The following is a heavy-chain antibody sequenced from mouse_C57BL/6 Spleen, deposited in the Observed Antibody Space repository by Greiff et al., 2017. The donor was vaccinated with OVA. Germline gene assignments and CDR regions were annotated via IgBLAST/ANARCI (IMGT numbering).Heavy chain of an antibody. D-gene: IGHD1-1*01. V-gene: IGHV5-6*01. CDR3: ARQDYYGSSYVSYFDY. CDR1: GFTFSSYG. Sequence: EVQRVESGGDLVKPGGSLKLSCAASGFTFSSYGMSWVRQTPDKRLEWVATISSGGSYTYYPDSVKGRFTISRDNAKNTLYLQMSSLKSEDTAMYYCARQDYYGSSYVSYFDYWGQGTTLTVSS. J-gene: IGHJ2*01. CDR2: ISSGGSYT.